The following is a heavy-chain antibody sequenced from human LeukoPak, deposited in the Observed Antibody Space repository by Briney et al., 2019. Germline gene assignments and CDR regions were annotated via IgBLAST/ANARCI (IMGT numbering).Heavy chain of an antibody. J-gene: IGHJ6*04. V-gene: IGHV3-11*06. D-gene: IGHD3-9*01. CDR2: ISISSSNI. Sequence: GGSLRLSCAASGFRVSGYDLNWIRQAPGKGLEWIAYISISSSNIHYADSVRGRFTISGDNANNSLYLQLSSLRVEDTAVYYCAREYYGVIFSHYLDVWGKGTTVTVSS. CDR3: AREYYGVIFSHYLDV. CDR1: GFRVSGYD.